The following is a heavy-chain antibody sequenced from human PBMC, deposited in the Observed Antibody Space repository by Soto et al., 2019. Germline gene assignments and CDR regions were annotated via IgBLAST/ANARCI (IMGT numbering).Heavy chain of an antibody. CDR2: ISPNSGYT. CDR3: AREMWTRSGPQNFFDY. CDR1: GYSFTSYG. Sequence: ASVKVSCTSSGYSFTSYGVYWVRQVPGQGLEWMGYISPNSGYTTYAQNLRGRVTMTTDTSTSTVYMELRSLRSDDTAVYYCAREMWTRSGPQNFFDYWGQGALVTVSS. V-gene: IGHV1-18*04. J-gene: IGHJ4*02. D-gene: IGHD6-25*01.